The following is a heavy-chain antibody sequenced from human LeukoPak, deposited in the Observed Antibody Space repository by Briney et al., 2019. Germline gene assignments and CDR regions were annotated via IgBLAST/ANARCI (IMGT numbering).Heavy chain of an antibody. CDR2: ISGSGGAI. CDR1: GFTFSNYA. Sequence: PGGSLRLSCAASGFTFSNYAMNWVRQAPGKGLEWVSVISGSGGAIYYADSVKGRFTMSRDNSKNTLYLQMNSLRAEDTAVYYCAKGAYYHGSGRYFDYWGQGTLVTVSS. V-gene: IGHV3-23*01. CDR3: AKGAYYHGSGRYFDY. D-gene: IGHD3-10*01. J-gene: IGHJ4*02.